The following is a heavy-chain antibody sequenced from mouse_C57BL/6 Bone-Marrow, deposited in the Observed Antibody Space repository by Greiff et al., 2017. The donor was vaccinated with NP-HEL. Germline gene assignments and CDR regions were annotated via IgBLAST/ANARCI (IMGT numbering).Heavy chain of an antibody. Sequence: VQLQQSGPELVKPGASVKISCKASGYAFSSSWMNWVKQRPGKGLEWIGRIYPGDGDTNYNGKFKGKATLTADKSSSTAYMQLSSLTSEDSAVYFCANYGLYYFDYWGQGTTLTVSS. J-gene: IGHJ2*01. V-gene: IGHV1-82*01. CDR3: ANYGLYYFDY. CDR1: GYAFSSSW. CDR2: IYPGDGDT. D-gene: IGHD1-1*02.